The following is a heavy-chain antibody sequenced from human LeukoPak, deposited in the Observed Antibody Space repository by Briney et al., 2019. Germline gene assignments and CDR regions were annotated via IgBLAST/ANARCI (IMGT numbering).Heavy chain of an antibody. Sequence: PGGSLRLSCAASGFTFDDYAMHWVRQAPGKGLEWVSGISWNSGSIGYADSVKGRFTISRDNAKNSLYLQMNSLRAEDTALYYYAKGLYGSGSYYGQNLNYYYGMDVWGQGTTVTVSS. V-gene: IGHV3-9*01. CDR3: AKGLYGSGSYYGQNLNYYYGMDV. CDR1: GFTFDDYA. J-gene: IGHJ6*02. CDR2: ISWNSGSI. D-gene: IGHD3-10*01.